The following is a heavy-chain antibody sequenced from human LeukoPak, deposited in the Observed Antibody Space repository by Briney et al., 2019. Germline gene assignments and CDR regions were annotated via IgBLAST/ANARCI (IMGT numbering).Heavy chain of an antibody. D-gene: IGHD2-2*01. Sequence: ASVKVSCKSSGFTFTDEYIHWVRQAPGQGLEWMGWINPYSGAINYAQKFQCRVTLTRDTSISTAYMELSRLTSGDTAVYYCARDPKSQLLLDYWGQGTLVTVSS. CDR3: ARDPKSQLLLDY. J-gene: IGHJ4*02. CDR2: INPYSGAI. V-gene: IGHV1-2*02. CDR1: GFTFTDEY.